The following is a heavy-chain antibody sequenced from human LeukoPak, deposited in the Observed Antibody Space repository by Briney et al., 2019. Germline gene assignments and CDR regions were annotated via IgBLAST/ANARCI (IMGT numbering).Heavy chain of an antibody. CDR2: ISYDGSNK. V-gene: IGHV3-30-3*01. J-gene: IGHJ4*02. D-gene: IGHD3-22*01. CDR3: ASGYYDSSGYYVDYYFDY. Sequence: GGSLRLSCAASGFTFSSYAMHWVRQAPGKGLEWVAVISYDGSNKYYADPVKGRFTISRDNSKNTLYLQMNSLRAEDTAVYYCASGYYDSSGYYVDYYFDYWGQGTLVTVSS. CDR1: GFTFSSYA.